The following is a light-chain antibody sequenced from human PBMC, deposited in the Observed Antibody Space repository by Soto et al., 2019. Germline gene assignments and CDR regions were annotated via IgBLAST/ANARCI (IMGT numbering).Light chain of an antibody. CDR3: LQSYTAVFT. Sequence: DIQMTQSPSSLSASVGDRVTITCRASQNIRNYLNWYQQKPGEAPNLLIYGASSLQSGVPLRFSGSGSETDFTLTINNLQPEDFATYYCLQSYTAVFTFGPGTKVDIK. CDR1: QNIRNY. V-gene: IGKV1-39*01. J-gene: IGKJ3*01. CDR2: GAS.